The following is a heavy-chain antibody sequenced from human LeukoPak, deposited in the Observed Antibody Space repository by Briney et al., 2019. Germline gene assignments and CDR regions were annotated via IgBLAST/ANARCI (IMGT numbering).Heavy chain of an antibody. CDR3: ARTLYIAAAPGGFDY. D-gene: IGHD6-13*01. CDR2: MNPKSGGT. Sequence: ASVKVSCKASGYPFTNYYIHWVRQAPGQGLEWMGWMNPKSGGTKYAQKFQDRVTMTRDTSTGTVYMELSRLRSDDTAVYYCARTLYIAAAPGGFDYWGQGTLVTVSS. CDR1: GYPFTNYY. J-gene: IGHJ4*02. V-gene: IGHV1-2*02.